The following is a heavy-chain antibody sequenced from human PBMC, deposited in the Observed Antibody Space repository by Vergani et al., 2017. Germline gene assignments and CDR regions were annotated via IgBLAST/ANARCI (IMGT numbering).Heavy chain of an antibody. D-gene: IGHD2-2*02. CDR2: IIPIFGTA. Sequence: QVQLVQSGAEVKKPGSSVKVSCKASGGTSSSYAIRWVRQAPGQGLEWMGGIIPIFGTANYEQKFKGRVTITADESTSTAYMELSSLRSEDTAVYYCARVYCSSTSCYIGIDWYFDLWGRGTLVTVSS. V-gene: IGHV1-69*01. J-gene: IGHJ2*01. CDR1: GGTSSSYA. CDR3: ARVYCSSTSCYIGIDWYFDL.